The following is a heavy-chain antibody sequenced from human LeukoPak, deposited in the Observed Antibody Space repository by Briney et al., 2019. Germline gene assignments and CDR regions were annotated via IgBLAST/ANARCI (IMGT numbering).Heavy chain of an antibody. CDR3: ASPRYSSGWIHYYFDY. J-gene: IGHJ4*02. D-gene: IGHD6-19*01. V-gene: IGHV3-23*01. Sequence: GGSLRLSCAASGFTFSSYAMSWVRQAPGKGLEWVSAISGSGGSTYYADSVKGRFTISRDNSKNTLYLQMNSLRAEDTAVYYCASPRYSSGWIHYYFDYWGQGTLVTVSS. CDR1: GFTFSSYA. CDR2: ISGSGGST.